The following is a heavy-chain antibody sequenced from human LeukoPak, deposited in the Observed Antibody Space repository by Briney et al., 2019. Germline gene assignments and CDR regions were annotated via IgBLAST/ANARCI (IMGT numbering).Heavy chain of an antibody. Sequence: SVTVSCKASGGTFSRYAISWVRQAPGQGLEWMGGIIPIFGTANYAQKFQGRVTIIADESTSTAYMELSSLRSEDTAVYYCARAYSGYDFFDYWGRGILVTVSS. CDR1: GGTFSRYA. D-gene: IGHD5-12*01. J-gene: IGHJ4*02. V-gene: IGHV1-69*13. CDR2: IIPIFGTA. CDR3: ARAYSGYDFFDY.